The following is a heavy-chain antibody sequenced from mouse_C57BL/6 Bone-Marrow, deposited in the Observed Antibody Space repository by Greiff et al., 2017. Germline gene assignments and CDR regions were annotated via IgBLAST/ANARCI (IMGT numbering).Heavy chain of an antibody. Sequence: EVQLQQSGPELVKPGASVKIPCKASGYTFTDSNMDWVKQSNGKSLEWIGDINPNNGGTIYNQKFKGKATLTVDKSSSTAYMELRSLTSEDTAVYYCARWDYWYCDVWGTGTTVTVSS. V-gene: IGHV1-18*01. J-gene: IGHJ1*03. CDR2: INPNNGGT. CDR1: GYTFTDSN. CDR3: ARWDYWYCDV. D-gene: IGHD2-4*01.